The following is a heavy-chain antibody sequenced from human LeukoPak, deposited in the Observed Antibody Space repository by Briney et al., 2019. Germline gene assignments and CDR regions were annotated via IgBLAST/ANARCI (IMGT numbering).Heavy chain of an antibody. D-gene: IGHD5-24*01. Sequence: GGSLRLSCAASGFTFSSYSMSWVRLPPGKGLEWVSAISGSGGSTYYADSVKGRFTISRDNSKNTLYLQMNSLRAEDTAVYYCASWRETRYFDYWGQGTLVTVSS. J-gene: IGHJ4*02. V-gene: IGHV3-23*01. CDR2: ISGSGGST. CDR1: GFTFSSYS. CDR3: ASWRETRYFDY.